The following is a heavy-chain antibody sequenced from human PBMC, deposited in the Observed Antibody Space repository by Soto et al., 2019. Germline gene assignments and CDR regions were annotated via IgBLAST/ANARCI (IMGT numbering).Heavy chain of an antibody. D-gene: IGHD1-1*01. Sequence: QVQLQQWGAGLLKPSETLSLTCAVYGGAVSSGSYYWSWIRQPPGKGLEWIGEMSHSGGTHFNPSLNSQVTISVDTSKNQFSLKRSFVTAAVTALYYCARVERGTATTVVDAFDIWGPGTMVTVSS. CDR3: ARVERGTATTVVDAFDI. CDR2: MSHSGGT. J-gene: IGHJ3*02. V-gene: IGHV4-34*01. CDR1: GGAVSSGSYY.